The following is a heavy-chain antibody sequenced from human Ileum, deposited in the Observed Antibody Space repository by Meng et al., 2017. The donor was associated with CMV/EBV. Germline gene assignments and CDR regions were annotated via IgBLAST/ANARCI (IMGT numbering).Heavy chain of an antibody. J-gene: IGHJ6*02. Sequence: ASVKVSCKASGYTFTGYYMHGVRQAPGQGLEWMGWINPNSGVTNYAQKFQGRVTMTRDTSISTAYMELSRLRSHDTAVYYCARVAGDIVVVPAATAHYYYYYYGLAVWGQGTTVTVSS. CDR1: GYTFTGYY. CDR3: ARVAGDIVVVPAATAHYYYYYYGLAV. D-gene: IGHD2-2*01. V-gene: IGHV1-2*02. CDR2: INPNSGVT.